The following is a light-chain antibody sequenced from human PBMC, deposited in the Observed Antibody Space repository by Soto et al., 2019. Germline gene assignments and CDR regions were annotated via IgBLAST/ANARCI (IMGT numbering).Light chain of an antibody. CDR3: QKYGSSLFT. V-gene: IGKV3-20*01. J-gene: IGKJ3*01. Sequence: EIVLTQSPGTLSLPPGERATLSCRASQSVSSKYLAWYQQKPGQAPRVLIYGTSIRASGVPERFSGGGSGTDFTLTITRLEPEDFAVYYCQKYGSSLFTFGPGTKVDFK. CDR1: QSVSSKY. CDR2: GTS.